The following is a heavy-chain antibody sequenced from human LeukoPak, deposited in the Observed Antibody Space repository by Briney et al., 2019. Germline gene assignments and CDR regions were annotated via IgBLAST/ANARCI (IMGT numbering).Heavy chain of an antibody. CDR3: AIVLMVYAIKSDFAFDI. CDR1: GGTLSSYP. CDR2: IIPILDLT. V-gene: IGHV1-69*02. Sequence: GSSVKVSCKASGGTLSSYPVSWVRQAPGQGLELMGRIIPILDLTNYAQRFQGRVTITADTSTSTVYMELNSLRSEDTAVYYCAIVLMVYAIKSDFAFDIWGQGTMVTVSS. D-gene: IGHD2-8*01. J-gene: IGHJ3*02.